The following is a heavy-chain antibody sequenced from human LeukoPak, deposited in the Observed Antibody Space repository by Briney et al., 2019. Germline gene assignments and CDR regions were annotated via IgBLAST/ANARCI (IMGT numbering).Heavy chain of an antibody. Sequence: PGGSLRLSCVASGFIFSDSTMHWVRQAPGKGLEWVAVISYDGSNKYYADSVKGRFTISRDNSKNTLYLQMNSLRAEDTAVYYCARGYWLLYSWGQGTLVTVSS. CDR1: GFIFSDST. V-gene: IGHV3-30*04. CDR2: ISYDGSNK. J-gene: IGHJ4*02. D-gene: IGHD3-9*01. CDR3: ARGYWLLYS.